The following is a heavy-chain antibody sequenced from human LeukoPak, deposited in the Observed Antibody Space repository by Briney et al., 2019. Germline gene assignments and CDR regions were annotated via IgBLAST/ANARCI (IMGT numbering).Heavy chain of an antibody. D-gene: IGHD3-22*01. CDR1: GFTFSSYW. CDR3: AKGRDDYYDSSDY. J-gene: IGHJ4*02. V-gene: IGHV3-74*01. Sequence: PGGSLRLSCAASGFTFSSYWMHWVRQAPGKGLVWVSRINSDGSSTSYADSVKGRFTISRDNAKNTLSLQMNSLRADDTAVYYCAKGRDDYYDSSDYWGQGTLVTVSS. CDR2: INSDGSST.